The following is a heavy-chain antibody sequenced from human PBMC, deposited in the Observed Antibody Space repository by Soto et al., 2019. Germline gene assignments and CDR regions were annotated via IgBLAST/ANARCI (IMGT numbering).Heavy chain of an antibody. CDR3: ARSLRVGLYFDY. V-gene: IGHV4-34*01. CDR2: INHSGST. Sequence: QVQLQQWGAGLLKPSETLSLTCAVYGGSFSGYYWSWIRQPPGKGLEWIGEINHSGSTNYNPSLKRRVTISVDTSKNQFSLKLSSVTAADTAVYYCARSLRVGLYFDYWGQGTLVTVSS. D-gene: IGHD1-26*01. J-gene: IGHJ4*02. CDR1: GGSFSGYY.